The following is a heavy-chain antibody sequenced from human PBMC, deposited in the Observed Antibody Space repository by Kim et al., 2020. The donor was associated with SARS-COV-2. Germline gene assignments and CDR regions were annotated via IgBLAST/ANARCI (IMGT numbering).Heavy chain of an antibody. CDR1: GGSISSSNW. J-gene: IGHJ4*02. CDR3: ARRQEFGEYYYDSSGYYTG. D-gene: IGHD3-22*01. Sequence: SETLSLTCAVSGGSISSSNWWSWVRQPPGKGLEWIGEIYHSGSTNYNPSLKSRVTISVDKSKNQFSLKLSSVTAADTAVYYCARRQEFGEYYYDSSGYYTGWGQGTLVTVSS. CDR2: IYHSGST. V-gene: IGHV4-4*02.